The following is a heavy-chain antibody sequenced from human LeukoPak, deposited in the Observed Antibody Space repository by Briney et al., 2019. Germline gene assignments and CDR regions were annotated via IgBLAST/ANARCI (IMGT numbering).Heavy chain of an antibody. Sequence: GGSLRLSCAASGFTVSSNYMSWVRQAPGKGLEWVSVIYSGGSTYYADSVKGRFTISRDNSKNTLYLQMNSLRAEDTAVYYCARLDYYGSGSYNGMDVWGQGTTVTASS. J-gene: IGHJ6*02. D-gene: IGHD3-10*01. V-gene: IGHV3-53*01. CDR3: ARLDYYGSGSYNGMDV. CDR2: IYSGGST. CDR1: GFTVSSNY.